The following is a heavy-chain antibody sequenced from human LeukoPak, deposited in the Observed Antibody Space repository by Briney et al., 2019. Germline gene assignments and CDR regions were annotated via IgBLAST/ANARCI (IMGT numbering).Heavy chain of an antibody. J-gene: IGHJ5*02. Sequence: PSETLSLTCTVSGGSISSYYWSWIRQPPGKGLEWIGYIYYSGSTNYNPSLKSRVTISVDTSKNQFSLKLSSVTAADTAVYYCARAWVTTVTNNNWFDPWGQGTLVTVSS. V-gene: IGHV4-59*01. CDR2: IYYSGST. CDR3: ARAWVTTVTNNNWFDP. CDR1: GGSISSYY. D-gene: IGHD4-11*01.